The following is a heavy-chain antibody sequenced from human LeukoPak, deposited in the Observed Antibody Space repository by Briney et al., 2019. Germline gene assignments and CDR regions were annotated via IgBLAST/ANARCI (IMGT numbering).Heavy chain of an antibody. CDR2: FDPDAGQT. J-gene: IGHJ4*02. V-gene: IGHV1-24*01. CDR3: ATQVCRGNSCVSSLDF. Sequence: ASVKVSCKVSGYTFTELALHWVRQAPGKGLEWLGGFDPDAGQTIYGQKFQGRLTMTEDTSTDTAFMDLSSLRSEDTAVYYCATQVCRGNSCVSSLDFWGQGTLVTVSS. D-gene: IGHD1-26*01. CDR1: GYTFTELA.